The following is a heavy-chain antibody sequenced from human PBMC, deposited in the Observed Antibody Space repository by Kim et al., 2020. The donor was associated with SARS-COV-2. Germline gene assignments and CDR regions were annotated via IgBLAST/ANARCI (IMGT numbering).Heavy chain of an antibody. CDR3: ARDGVQLERRSSGKFYYYYGMDV. V-gene: IGHV3-21*01. CDR1: GFTFSSYS. D-gene: IGHD1-1*01. Sequence: GGSLRLSCAASGFTFSSYSMNWVRQAPGKGLEWVSSISSSSSYIYYADSVKGRFTISRDNAKNSLYLQMNSLRAEDTAVYYCARDGVQLERRSSGKFYYYYGMDVWGQGTTVTVSS. J-gene: IGHJ6*02. CDR2: ISSSSSYI.